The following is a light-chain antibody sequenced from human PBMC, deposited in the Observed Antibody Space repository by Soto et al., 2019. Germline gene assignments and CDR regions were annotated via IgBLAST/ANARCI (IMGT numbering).Light chain of an antibody. CDR2: AAS. Sequence: DIQLTQTPSSLSASVGDRVTITCGVSQGISSYLNWYQQKPGKAPKLLIYAASSLQSGVPSRFSGSGSGTDFTLTISSLQPEDFATYYCLQHETYPRTFGQGTKVDIK. V-gene: IGKV1-17*01. CDR1: QGISSY. J-gene: IGKJ1*01. CDR3: LQHETYPRT.